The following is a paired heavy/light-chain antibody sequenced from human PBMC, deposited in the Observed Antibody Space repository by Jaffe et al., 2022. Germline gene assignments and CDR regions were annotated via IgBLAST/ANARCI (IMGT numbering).Light chain of an antibody. CDR3: QSYDSSLSGVI. Sequence: QSVLTQPPSVSGAPGQRVTISCTGSSSNIGAGYDVHWYQQLPRTAPKLLIYANSNRPSGVPDRFSGSKSGTSASLAVTGLQAEDEADYYCQSYDSSLSGVIFGGGTKLTVL. CDR2: ANS. CDR1: SSNIGAGYD. J-gene: IGLJ2*01. V-gene: IGLV1-40*01.
Heavy chain of an antibody. CDR2: MYYSGTA. D-gene: IGHD2-21*01. CDR1: GYSISSGYY. CDR3: ARGTPGGPVVRNYMDV. J-gene: IGHJ6*03. Sequence: QVQLQESGPGLVKPSETLSLTCSVSGYSISSGYYWGWIRQPPGKGLEWIGSMYYSGTAHYNPSLESRVTISLDTSKNQFSLRLSSVTAADTAVYYCARGTPGGPVVRNYMDVWGNGTTVTVSS. V-gene: IGHV4-38-2*02.